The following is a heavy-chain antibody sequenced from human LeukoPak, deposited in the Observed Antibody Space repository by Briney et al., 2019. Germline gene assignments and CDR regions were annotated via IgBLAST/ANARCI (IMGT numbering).Heavy chain of an antibody. V-gene: IGHV3-21*01. Sequence: PGGSLRLSCAASGFTFSSYSMNWVRQAPGKGLEWVSSISSSSSYIYYADSVKGRFTISRDNAKNSLYLQIHSLRAEDTAVYYCARTPYYYDSSGYFDHWGQGTLVTVSS. CDR1: GFTFSSYS. J-gene: IGHJ4*02. D-gene: IGHD3-22*01. CDR2: ISSSSSYI. CDR3: ARTPYYYDSSGYFDH.